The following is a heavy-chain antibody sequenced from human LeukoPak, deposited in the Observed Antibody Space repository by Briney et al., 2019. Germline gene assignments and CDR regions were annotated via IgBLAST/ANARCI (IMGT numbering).Heavy chain of an antibody. CDR2: MYYSGNT. CDR3: ARSGCSYYNCYHSSYYVDV. V-gene: IGHV4-38-2*02. J-gene: IGHJ6*03. CDR1: GLSLDSGHY. D-gene: IGHD3-3*01. Sequence: SETLSLTCSVSGLSLDSGHYWGWIRQPPGKGLEWIATMYYSGNTHYNPSLKSRVSMSVDTSKDQFSLWLNSVTAADTAVYYCARSGCSYYNCYHSSYYVDVWGKGTTVTVSS.